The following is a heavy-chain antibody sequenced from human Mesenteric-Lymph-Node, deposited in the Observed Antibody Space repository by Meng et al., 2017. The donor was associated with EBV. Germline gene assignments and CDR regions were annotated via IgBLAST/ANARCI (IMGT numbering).Heavy chain of an antibody. D-gene: IGHD3-16*01. V-gene: IGHV4-30-2*01. CDR2: TYYSGTT. CDR1: GGSMNNGDFS. J-gene: IGHJ4*02. Sequence: QLQLQESGSGLVTPSLXLSLTCTVSGGSMNNGDFSWNWIRQPPGKGLEGIGYTYYSGTTSYNPSLQRRVTISVDTSKNQFSLRLSSVTAADTAVYYCAALRLGESIDYWGQGTLVTVSS. CDR3: AALRLGESIDY.